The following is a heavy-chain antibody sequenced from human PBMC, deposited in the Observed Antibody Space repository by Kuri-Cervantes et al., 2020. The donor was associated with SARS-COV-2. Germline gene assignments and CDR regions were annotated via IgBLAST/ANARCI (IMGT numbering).Heavy chain of an antibody. J-gene: IGHJ4*02. D-gene: IGHD3-3*01. CDR3: ARNDFWSGYYFDY. CDR1: GFTFSSYS. Sequence: GGSPRLSCAASGFTFSSYSMNWVRQAPGKGLEWVSSISSSSSYIYYADSVKGRFTISRGNAKNSLYLQMNSLRAGDTAVYYCARNDFWSGYYFDYWGQGTLVTVSS. V-gene: IGHV3-21*01. CDR2: ISSSSSYI.